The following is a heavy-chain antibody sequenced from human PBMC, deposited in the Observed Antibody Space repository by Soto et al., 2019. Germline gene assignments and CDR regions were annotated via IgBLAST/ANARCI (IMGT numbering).Heavy chain of an antibody. J-gene: IGHJ4*02. D-gene: IGHD5-12*01. CDR2: IYYSGST. CDR3: ARHSTRRDGYMIVKMYYFDY. V-gene: IGHV4-39*01. Sequence: QLQLQESGPGLVKPSETLSLTCTVSGGSISSSSYYWGWIRQPPGKGLEWIGSIYYSGSTYYNPSLKSRVTISVDTSKNQFSLKLSSVTAADTAVYYCARHSTRRDGYMIVKMYYFDYWGQGTLVTVSS. CDR1: GGSISSSSYY.